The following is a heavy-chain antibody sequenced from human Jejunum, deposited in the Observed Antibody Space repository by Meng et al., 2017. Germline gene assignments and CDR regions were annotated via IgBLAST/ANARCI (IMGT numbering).Heavy chain of an antibody. CDR2: ITSGGSII. Sequence: GESLKISCVTSGFDFFAYDMNWVRQAPGKGLEWVSHITSGGSIIYYADSVKGRFTISRDNAKNLLYLQMKSLRVEDTATYYCTTDVPRDWGQGTLVPVSS. CDR3: TTDVPRD. J-gene: IGHJ4*02. CDR1: GFDFFAYD. V-gene: IGHV3-48*03.